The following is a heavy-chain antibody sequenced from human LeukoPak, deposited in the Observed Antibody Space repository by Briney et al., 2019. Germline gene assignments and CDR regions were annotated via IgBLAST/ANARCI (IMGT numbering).Heavy chain of an antibody. CDR2: IYHSGST. D-gene: IGHD2-2*01. V-gene: IGHV4-30-2*01. Sequence: SQTLSLTCAVSGGSISSGGYSWSWIRRPPGKGLEWIGYIYHSGSTYYNPSLKSRVTISVDRSKNQFSLKLSSVTAADTAVYYCARVVVVPAATREDAFDIWGQGTMVTVSS. CDR1: GGSISSGGYS. CDR3: ARVVVVPAATREDAFDI. J-gene: IGHJ3*02.